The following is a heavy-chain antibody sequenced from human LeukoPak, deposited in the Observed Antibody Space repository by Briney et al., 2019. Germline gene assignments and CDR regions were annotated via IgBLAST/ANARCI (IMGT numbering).Heavy chain of an antibody. CDR1: GGSISSGGYF. CDR2: IYYTGGT. J-gene: IGHJ6*02. V-gene: IGHV4-31*03. D-gene: IGHD5-12*01. Sequence: SQTLSLTCTISGGSISSGGYFWSWIRQLPGKGLEWIGYIYYTGGTFYNPSLKSRVTMSIDTSKNQVSLKLSSVTAADTAVYYCASSEATTTPPPYGMDVWGQGTTVTVSS. CDR3: ASSEATTTPPPYGMDV.